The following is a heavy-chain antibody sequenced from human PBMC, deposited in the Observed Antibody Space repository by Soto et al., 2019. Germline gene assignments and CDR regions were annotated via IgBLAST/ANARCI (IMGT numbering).Heavy chain of an antibody. CDR1: GGSISSSSYY. J-gene: IGHJ5*02. V-gene: IGHV4-39*01. CDR3: ARSIAARPAIINWFDP. D-gene: IGHD6-6*01. CDR2: IYYSGST. Sequence: QLQLQESGPGLVKPSETLSLTCTVSGGSISSSSYYWGWIRQPPGKGLEWIGSIYYSGSTYYNSSLKSRVTISVDTSKNQFSLKLSSVTAADTAVYYCARSIAARPAIINWFDPWGQGTLVTVSS.